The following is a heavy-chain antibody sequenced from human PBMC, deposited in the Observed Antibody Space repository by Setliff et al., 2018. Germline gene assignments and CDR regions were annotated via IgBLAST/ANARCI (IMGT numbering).Heavy chain of an antibody. CDR1: GYTFTSYD. CDR3: ARAQSWSGGPYYFDN. V-gene: IGHV1-8*02. J-gene: IGHJ4*02. CDR2: MNPNSGNT. D-gene: IGHD3-3*01. Sequence: VASVKVSCKASGYTFTSYDINWVRQATGQGLEWMGWMNPNSGNTGYAQKFQGRVTMTRNTSISTAYMDLSSLRFEDTAMYYCARAQSWSGGPYYFDNWGQGTLVTVSS.